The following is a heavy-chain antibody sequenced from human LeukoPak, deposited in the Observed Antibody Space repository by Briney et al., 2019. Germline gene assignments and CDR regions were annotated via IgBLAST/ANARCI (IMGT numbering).Heavy chain of an antibody. Sequence: KPSETLSLTCAAYGGSFSGYYWSWIRQPPGKGLEWIGEINHSGSTNYNPSLKSRVTISVDTSKNQFSLKLSSVTAADTAVYYCARDGGELLGGKEFDPWGQGTLVTVSS. CDR3: ARDGGELLGGKEFDP. V-gene: IGHV4-34*01. CDR2: INHSGST. D-gene: IGHD1-26*01. CDR1: GGSFSGYY. J-gene: IGHJ5*02.